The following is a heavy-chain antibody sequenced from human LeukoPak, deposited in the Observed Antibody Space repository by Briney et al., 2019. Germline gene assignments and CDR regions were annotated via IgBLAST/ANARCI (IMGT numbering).Heavy chain of an antibody. V-gene: IGHV5-51*01. J-gene: IGHJ5*02. Sequence: NPGESLKISCKGSGYSFTSYWLGWVRQMPGKGLEWMGIIYPGASDTRYSPSFQGQVTISADKSISTAYLQWSSLKASDTAMYYCARNQLLWTWFDPWGQGTLVTVSS. CDR1: GYSFTSYW. CDR2: IYPGASDT. D-gene: IGHD2-2*01. CDR3: ARNQLLWTWFDP.